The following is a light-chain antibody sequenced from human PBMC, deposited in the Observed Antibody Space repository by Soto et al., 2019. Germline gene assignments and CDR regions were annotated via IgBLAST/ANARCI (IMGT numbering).Light chain of an antibody. V-gene: IGKV1-5*03. Sequence: DIQMTQSPSTLSASVGDRVTITCRASQSISSWLAWYQQKPGKAPKLLIYKASSLESGGPSRFRCSGSGTEFTLPISSLQPDDFATYYGPKYNSYPWKFGQGTKVEIK. CDR1: QSISSW. CDR3: PKYNSYPWK. CDR2: KAS. J-gene: IGKJ1*01.